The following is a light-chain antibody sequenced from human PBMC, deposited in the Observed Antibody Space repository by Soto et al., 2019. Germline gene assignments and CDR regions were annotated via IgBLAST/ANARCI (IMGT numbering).Light chain of an antibody. CDR3: QQSYSGLWT. J-gene: IGKJ1*01. CDR1: QSLLYSVNNENY. CDR2: WAS. Sequence: DIVLTQSPDSLAVSLGERATIHCKSSQSLLYSVNNENYLAWYQKKPGQPPKLLIYWASTRESGVPDRFSGSGSGTDFTLTISSLQAEDVALYYCQQSYSGLWTLGQGTRVEIK. V-gene: IGKV4-1*01.